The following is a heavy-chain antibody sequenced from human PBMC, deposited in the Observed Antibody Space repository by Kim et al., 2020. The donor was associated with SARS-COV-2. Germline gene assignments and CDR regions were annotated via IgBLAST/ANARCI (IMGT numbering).Heavy chain of an antibody. CDR3: YIDVGSIKGEEPGSY. Sequence: GGSLRLSCAASGFTFSNAWMSWVRQTPGKGLEWVGRIKSKIEGGTTDYAAPVKGRFTISRDDSKNTLYLQMNSLKTEDTAVYYCYIDVGSIKGEEPGSYWGQGTLVTVSS. D-gene: IGHD1-26*01. J-gene: IGHJ4*02. V-gene: IGHV3-15*01. CDR1: GFTFSNAW. CDR2: IKSKIEGGTT.